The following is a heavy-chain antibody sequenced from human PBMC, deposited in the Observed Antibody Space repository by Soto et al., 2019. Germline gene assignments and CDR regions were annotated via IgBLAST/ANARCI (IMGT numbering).Heavy chain of an antibody. V-gene: IGHV1-69*02. CDR2: IIPILGIA. J-gene: IGHJ3*02. CDR3: ASPGRVTSGRTGAFDI. D-gene: IGHD3-10*01. Sequence: SVKVSCKASGGTFGSYTISWVRQAPGQGLEWMGRIIPILGIANYAQKFQGRVTITADKSTSTAYMELSSLRSEDTAVYYCASPGRVTSGRTGAFDIWGQGTMVTVSS. CDR1: GGTFGSYT.